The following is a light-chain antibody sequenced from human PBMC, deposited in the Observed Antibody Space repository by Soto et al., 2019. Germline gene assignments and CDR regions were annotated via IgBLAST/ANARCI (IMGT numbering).Light chain of an antibody. CDR2: AAS. CDR1: QGIDTY. Sequence: DIQMTQSPSSLSASVGDRVTITCRASQGIDTYLAWYQQKPGKVPKLLIYAASTLQSGVPSRFSGSRCGTDFTLAISSLQGEDVATYYCQGYTRAPFTFGTGNKVDIK. J-gene: IGKJ3*01. V-gene: IGKV1-27*01. CDR3: QGYTRAPFT.